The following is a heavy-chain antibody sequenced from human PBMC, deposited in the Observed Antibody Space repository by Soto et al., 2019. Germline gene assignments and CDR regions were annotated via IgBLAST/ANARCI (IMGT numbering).Heavy chain of an antibody. V-gene: IGHV3-21*01. D-gene: IGHD2-2*01. CDR2: ISSSSRNI. Sequence: EVQLVESGGGLVKPGGSLRLSCAASGFTFSNYGMNWVRQAPGKGLEWVSSISSSSRNIYYGYSVKGRFTISRHNAKSSLYLQMNSLRAEDSAMYYCARELDGTSQIDNWGQGTMVTVSS. CDR1: GFTFSNYG. CDR3: ARELDGTSQIDN. J-gene: IGHJ4*02.